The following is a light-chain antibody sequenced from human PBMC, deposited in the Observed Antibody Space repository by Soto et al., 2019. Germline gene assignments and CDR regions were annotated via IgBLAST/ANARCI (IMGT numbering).Light chain of an antibody. CDR1: QSVSSY. Sequence: LVLTQSPATLSLSPGERATLSCRASQSVSSYLAWYQQKPGQAPRLLIYDSTNRAAGIPARFSGSRSGTDFTLTISSVEPEDFAMYYCHQRNQFGQGTRLEIK. J-gene: IGKJ5*01. CDR2: DST. CDR3: HQRNQ. V-gene: IGKV3-11*01.